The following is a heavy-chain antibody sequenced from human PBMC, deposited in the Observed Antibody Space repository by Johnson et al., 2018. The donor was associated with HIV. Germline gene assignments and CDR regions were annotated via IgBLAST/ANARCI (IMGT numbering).Heavy chain of an antibody. CDR2: ITYDGTNK. CDR3: ARYGYRPEAAFDI. J-gene: IGHJ3*02. CDR1: GFTFSNYA. V-gene: IGHV3-30*03. Sequence: QVQLVESGGGVVQPGRSLRLSCTASGFTFSNYAIHWVRQAPGKGLEWVAGITYDGTNKYYADSVKGRFTLSRDNSKNTLDLQMNSLTIEDTAVFYCARYGYRPEAAFDIWGQGTMVTVSS. D-gene: IGHD5-24*01.